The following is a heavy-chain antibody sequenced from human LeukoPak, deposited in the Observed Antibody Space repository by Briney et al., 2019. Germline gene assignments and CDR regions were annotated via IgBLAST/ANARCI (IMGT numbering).Heavy chain of an antibody. V-gene: IGHV4-4*09. D-gene: IGHD5-18*01. CDR2: IYICGST. J-gene: IGHJ6*03. CDR3: ARSQSGYSYGYYYYYYYMDV. CDR1: GGSISSYY. Sequence: PSETLSLTCTVSGGSISSYYWSWIRQPPGKGLEWIGYIYICGSTNYNPSLKSRVIISVDTSKNQFSLKLSSVTAADTAVYYCARSQSGYSYGYYYYYYYMDVWGKGTTVTVSS.